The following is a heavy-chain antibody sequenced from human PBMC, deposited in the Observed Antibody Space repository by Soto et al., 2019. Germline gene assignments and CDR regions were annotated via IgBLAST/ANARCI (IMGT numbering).Heavy chain of an antibody. J-gene: IGHJ6*02. D-gene: IGHD2-8*01. CDR1: GYRFTDYH. V-gene: IGHV1-2*04. CDR2: INPKSGGT. Sequence: ASVKVSCKASGYRFTDYHIHWVRQAPGQGLEWLGRINPKSGGTSTAQKFQGWVTMTTDTSISTASMELTRLTSDDTAIYYCARGDSTDCSNGVCSFFYNHDMDVWGQGATVTVSS. CDR3: ARGDSTDCSNGVCSFFYNHDMDV.